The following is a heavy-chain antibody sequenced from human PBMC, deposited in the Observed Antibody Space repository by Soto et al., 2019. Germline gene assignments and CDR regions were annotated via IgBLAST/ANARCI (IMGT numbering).Heavy chain of an antibody. Sequence: LSDTLSLTCTVSCGSINTFYWSWVRQPAGKGLEWIGRIFSSGSTSFNPSLESRVAMSVDTSKNRFSLNLSSVTAADMAVYYCAREGSYSAYNFAHGIQLWSFDFWGQGALVTVSS. CDR1: CGSINTFY. V-gene: IGHV4-4*07. CDR2: IFSSGST. D-gene: IGHD5-12*01. J-gene: IGHJ4*02. CDR3: AREGSYSAYNFAHGIQLWSFDF.